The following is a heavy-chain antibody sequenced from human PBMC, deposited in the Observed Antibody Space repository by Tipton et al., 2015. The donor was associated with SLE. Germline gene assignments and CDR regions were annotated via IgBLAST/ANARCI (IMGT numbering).Heavy chain of an antibody. V-gene: IGHV4-4*07. D-gene: IGHD6-19*01. CDR2: IYTSEST. CDR1: GGSISSYY. J-gene: IGHJ5*02. CDR3: ARDGAVDATGS. Sequence: PGLVKPSETLSLTCIVSGGSISSYYWSWIRQPAGKGLEWIGRIYTSESTNYNPSLTSRLTMSVDTSKNHFSLKLTSVTAADTAVYYCARDGAVDATGSWGQGTLVTVSS.